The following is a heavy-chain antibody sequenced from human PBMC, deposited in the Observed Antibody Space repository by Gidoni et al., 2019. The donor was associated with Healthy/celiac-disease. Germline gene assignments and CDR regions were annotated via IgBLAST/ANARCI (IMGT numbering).Heavy chain of an antibody. Sequence: QVQLVQSGAEVKKPGASVKASCKASGYTFTSYAMHWVRQAPGQRLEWMGWINAGNGNTKYSQKFQGRVTITRDTSASTAYMELSSLRSEDTAVYYCARGEQQLLLFDYWGQGTLVTVSS. CDR1: GYTFTSYA. CDR2: INAGNGNT. J-gene: IGHJ4*02. V-gene: IGHV1-3*01. CDR3: ARGEQQLLLFDY. D-gene: IGHD6-13*01.